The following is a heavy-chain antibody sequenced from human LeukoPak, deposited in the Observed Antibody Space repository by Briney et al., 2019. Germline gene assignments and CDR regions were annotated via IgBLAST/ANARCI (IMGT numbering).Heavy chain of an antibody. Sequence: SETLSLTCTVSGGSISSHYWNWIRQPPGKGLDWIGYIYTSGSTNYNPSLKSRVTISVDTSKNQFSLKLSSVTAADTAVYYCARTYYYDSSGYDYVAFDIWGQGTMVTVSS. V-gene: IGHV4-4*09. J-gene: IGHJ3*02. CDR2: IYTSGST. CDR1: GGSISSHY. D-gene: IGHD3-22*01. CDR3: ARTYYYDSSGYDYVAFDI.